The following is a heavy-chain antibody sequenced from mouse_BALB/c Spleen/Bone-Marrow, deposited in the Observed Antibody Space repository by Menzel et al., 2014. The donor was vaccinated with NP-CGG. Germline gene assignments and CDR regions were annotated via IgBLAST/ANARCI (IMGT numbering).Heavy chain of an antibody. CDR1: GFTFSSYG. J-gene: IGHJ4*01. D-gene: IGHD2-1*01. CDR2: ISGGGSYT. Sequence: EVQLVESGGGLVKPGGSLKLSCAASGFTFSSYGMSWVRQTPEKRLEWVATISGGGSYTYYPDSVKGRFTISRDNAKNNLCLQMSSLRSEDTALYYCARQNGNYGYYYAMDDRGQGTSVNVSS. CDR3: ARQNGNYGYYYAMDD. V-gene: IGHV5-9-2*01.